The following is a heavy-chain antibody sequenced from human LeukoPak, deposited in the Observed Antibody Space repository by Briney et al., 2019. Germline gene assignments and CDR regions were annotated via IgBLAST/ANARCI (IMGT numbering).Heavy chain of an antibody. CDR1: GGSISSYY. J-gene: IGHJ4*02. D-gene: IGHD4-11*01. CDR3: ARVRSNYGKYDY. CDR2: INHSGST. Sequence: SETLSLTCTVSGGSISSYYWSWIRQPPGKGLEWIGEINHSGSTNYNPSLKSRVTISVDTSKNQFSLKLSSVTAADTAVYYRARVRSNYGKYDYWGQGTLVTVSS. V-gene: IGHV4-34*01.